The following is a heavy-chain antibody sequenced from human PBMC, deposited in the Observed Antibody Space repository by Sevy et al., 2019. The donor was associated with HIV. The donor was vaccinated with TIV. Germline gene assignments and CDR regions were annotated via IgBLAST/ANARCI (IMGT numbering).Heavy chain of an antibody. CDR1: GYTFTSYD. Sequence: ASVKVSCKASGYTFTSYDINWVRQATGQGLEWMGWMNPNSGNTGYAQKFQGRVTITRNTSISTAYMELSSLRSEDTAVYYCARGRDYGSNSPNYYYYYMDVWGKGTTVTVSS. D-gene: IGHD4-17*01. CDR2: MNPNSGNT. CDR3: ARGRDYGSNSPNYYYYYMDV. V-gene: IGHV1-8*03. J-gene: IGHJ6*03.